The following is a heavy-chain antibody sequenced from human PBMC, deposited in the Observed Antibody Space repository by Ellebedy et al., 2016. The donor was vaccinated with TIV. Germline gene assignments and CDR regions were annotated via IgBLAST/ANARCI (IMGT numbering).Heavy chain of an antibody. V-gene: IGHV3-48*03. Sequence: GESLKISCVASGFIFSSYYITWVRLSPGKGLEWISYIRGSGGMMDHADSVKGRFTISRDNAKNSLYLHMNSLRAEDTAVYYCARSTVINPEGDAYDIWGEGTKVTVSS. CDR1: GFIFSSYY. CDR2: IRGSGGMM. D-gene: IGHD4-23*01. CDR3: ARSTVINPEGDAYDI. J-gene: IGHJ3*02.